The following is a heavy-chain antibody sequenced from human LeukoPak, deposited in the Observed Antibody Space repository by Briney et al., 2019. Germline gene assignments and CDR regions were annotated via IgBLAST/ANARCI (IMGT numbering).Heavy chain of an antibody. V-gene: IGHV1-2*02. Sequence: ASVKVSCKASGYTFTSYYMHWVRQAPGQGLEWMGWINPNSGDTKYAQKFQGRVTMTRDTSISTAYMELSRLRSDDTAVYYCARAPRGSIAAAGTVADYWGQGTLVTVSS. CDR2: INPNSGDT. CDR3: ARAPRGSIAAAGTVADY. J-gene: IGHJ4*02. D-gene: IGHD6-13*01. CDR1: GYTFTSYY.